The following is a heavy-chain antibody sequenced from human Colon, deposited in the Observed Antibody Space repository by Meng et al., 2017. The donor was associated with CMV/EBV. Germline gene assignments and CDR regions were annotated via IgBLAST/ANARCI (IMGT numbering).Heavy chain of an antibody. Sequence: GESLKISCAASGFSLSNYGMHWVRQAPGKGLEWVSLITWDGSSTYYADSVKGRFTISRDNSNNSLYLQMNSLRTEDTALYYCTKEEVALNAFDIWGQGTRVTVSS. CDR1: GFSLSNYG. CDR3: TKEEVALNAFDI. CDR2: ITWDGSST. D-gene: IGHD5-24*01. V-gene: IGHV3-43*01. J-gene: IGHJ3*02.